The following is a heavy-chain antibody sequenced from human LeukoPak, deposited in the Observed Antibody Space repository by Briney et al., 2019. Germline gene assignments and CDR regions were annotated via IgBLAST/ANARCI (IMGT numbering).Heavy chain of an antibody. V-gene: IGHV3-21*01. Sequence: KSGGSLRLSCAAPGFTFSSYSMNWVRQAPGKGLEWVSSISSSSSYIYYADSVKGRFTISRDNAKNSLYLQMNSLRAEDTAVYYCARDSREYFDYWGQGALVTVSS. CDR3: ARDSREYFDY. CDR2: ISSSSSYI. J-gene: IGHJ4*02. CDR1: GFTFSSYS.